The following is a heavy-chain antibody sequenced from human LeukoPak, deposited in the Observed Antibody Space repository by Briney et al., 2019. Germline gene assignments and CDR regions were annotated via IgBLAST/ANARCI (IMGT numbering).Heavy chain of an antibody. CDR2: IYYSGST. J-gene: IGHJ2*01. CDR3: ARRHYRYFDL. Sequence: SETLSLTCTVSGGSISSSSYYWGWIRQPPGKGLEWIGSIYYSGSTYYNPSLKSRVTISVDTSKNQFSLKLSSVTAADTAVYYCARRHYRYFDLWGRGTLVTVSS. V-gene: IGHV4-39*01. CDR1: GGSISSSSYY.